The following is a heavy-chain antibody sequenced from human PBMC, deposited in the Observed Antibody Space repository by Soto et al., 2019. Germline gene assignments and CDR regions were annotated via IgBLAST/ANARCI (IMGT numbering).Heavy chain of an antibody. J-gene: IGHJ4*02. V-gene: IGHV1-69*01. CDR2: IIPIFGTA. CDR1: GGTFSSYA. Sequence: QVQLVQSGAEVKKPGSSVKVSCKASGGTFSSYAISWVRQAPGQGLEWMGGIIPIFGTANYAQKFQGRVTITADESTSTDYMEMSSLRSEDTAVYYGAGREYCSSTSCAGGKIDYWGQGTLVTVSS. D-gene: IGHD2-2*01. CDR3: AGREYCSSTSCAGGKIDY.